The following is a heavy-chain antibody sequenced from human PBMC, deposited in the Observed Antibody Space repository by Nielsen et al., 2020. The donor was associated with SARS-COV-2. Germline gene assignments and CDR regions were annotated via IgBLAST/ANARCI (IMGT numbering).Heavy chain of an antibody. J-gene: IGHJ4*02. V-gene: IGHV3-30*18. CDR3: AKDRAIFMIYFTRGGPDY. CDR2: ISYEGSKQ. CDR1: GFTISRYG. D-gene: IGHD3/OR15-3a*01. Sequence: GGSLRLSCEASGFTISRYGMHWVRQAPGKGLEWVAYISYEGSKQFYGDSVKGRFTISRDFSKSTLYLQMNSLRAEDTAMYYCAKDRAIFMIYFTRGGPDYWGQGTLVTVSS.